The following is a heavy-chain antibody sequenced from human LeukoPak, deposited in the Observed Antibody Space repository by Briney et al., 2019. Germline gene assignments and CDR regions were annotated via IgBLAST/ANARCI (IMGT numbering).Heavy chain of an antibody. V-gene: IGHV4-59*01. D-gene: IGHD6-19*01. CDR1: GGSISSDY. CDR3: SRVRYSSGGYLLAFDS. CDR2: SYYSGST. Sequence: AETLSLTCTVSGGSISSDYWSWLRQPPGKGLEWGWNSYYSGSTNYKHSLKGRVTISTDTSKNKVSLKLSSVTAADTAVYYCSRVRYSSGGYLLAFDSWGQGNLVTVSS. J-gene: IGHJ4*02.